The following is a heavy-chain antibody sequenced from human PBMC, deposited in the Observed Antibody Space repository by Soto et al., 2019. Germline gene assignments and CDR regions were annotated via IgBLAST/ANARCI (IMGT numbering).Heavy chain of an antibody. D-gene: IGHD3-3*01. CDR2: IYYSGST. CDR3: ASASDFWSGPGSLGYFDY. Sequence: QVQLQESGPGLVKPSQTLSLTCTVSGGSISSGGYYWSWIRQHPGKGLEWLGYIYYSGSTYYNPCLKSRVTISVDTSKNQFSLKLSAVTAADTAVYYCASASDFWSGPGSLGYFDYWGQGTLVTVSS. V-gene: IGHV4-31*03. CDR1: GGSISSGGYY. J-gene: IGHJ4*02.